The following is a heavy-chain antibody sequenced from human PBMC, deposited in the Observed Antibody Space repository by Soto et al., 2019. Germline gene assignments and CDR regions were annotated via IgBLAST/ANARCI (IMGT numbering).Heavy chain of an antibody. CDR2: INHSGST. V-gene: IGHV4-34*01. D-gene: IGHD2-8*02. Sequence: PSETLSLTCAVYGGSFIGYYCSVIRKPPVKGLEWIGEINHSGSTNYNPSLKSPFTISVDTSKNQFSLKLSSVNAVETAVYYCESGPRCGGVNPPFYYYYYGMDVWGQGTTVHVSS. CDR1: GGSFIGYY. J-gene: IGHJ6*02. CDR3: ESGPRCGGVNPPFYYYYYGMDV.